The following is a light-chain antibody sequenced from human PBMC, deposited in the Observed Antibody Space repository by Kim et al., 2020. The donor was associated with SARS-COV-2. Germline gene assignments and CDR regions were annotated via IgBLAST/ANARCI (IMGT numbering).Light chain of an antibody. V-gene: IGKV2-30*01. CDR1: QRLVYSVGTIY. CDR2: KVS. CDR3: MQGTHSPFT. Sequence: PGYISLRSCQRLVYSVGTIYLNWFHQRPGQSPRRLIYKVSSRDSGVPDRFSGSGSGTDFTLQISRVEAEDVGVYYCMQGTHSPFTFGPGTKVDIK. J-gene: IGKJ3*01.